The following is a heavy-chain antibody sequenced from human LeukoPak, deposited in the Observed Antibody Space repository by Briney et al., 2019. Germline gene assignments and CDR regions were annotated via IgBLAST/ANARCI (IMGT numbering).Heavy chain of an antibody. D-gene: IGHD5-12*01. J-gene: IGHJ4*02. CDR3: ARGLISGGYDYQEDY. V-gene: IGHV1-8*01. Sequence: ASVKVSCKASGYTFTSYDINWVRQATGQGLEWMGWMSPNSGNTGYAQKFQGRVTMTRNTSISTAYVELSSLRSEDTAVYYCARGLISGGYDYQEDYWGQGTLVTVSS. CDR1: GYTFTSYD. CDR2: MSPNSGNT.